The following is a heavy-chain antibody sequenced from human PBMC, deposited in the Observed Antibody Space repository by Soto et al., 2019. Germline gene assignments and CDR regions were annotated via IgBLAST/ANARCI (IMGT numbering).Heavy chain of an antibody. Sequence: GGSLRLSCAASGFTFSSYSMNWVRQAPGKGLEWVSYISSSSSTIYYADSVKGRFTISRDNAKNSLYLQMNSLRDEDTAVYYSARDLLGRKITHYYGMDVWGQGTTVTVSS. D-gene: IGHD3-10*01. CDR3: ARDLLGRKITHYYGMDV. CDR2: ISSSSSTI. J-gene: IGHJ6*02. CDR1: GFTFSSYS. V-gene: IGHV3-48*02.